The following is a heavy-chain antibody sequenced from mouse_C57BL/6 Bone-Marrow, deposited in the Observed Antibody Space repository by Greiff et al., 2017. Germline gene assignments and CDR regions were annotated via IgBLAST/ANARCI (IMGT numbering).Heavy chain of an antibody. D-gene: IGHD2-4*01. V-gene: IGHV1-15*01. CDR1: GYTFTDYE. CDR2: IDPETGGT. Sequence: VQLQQSEAELVRPGASVTLSCKASGYTFTDYEMHWVKQTPVHGLEWIGAIDPETGGTAYNQKFKGKAILTADKSSSTAYMELRSLTSEDSAVYYCTRPYYDYTWFAYWGQGTLVTVSA. J-gene: IGHJ3*01. CDR3: TRPYYDYTWFAY.